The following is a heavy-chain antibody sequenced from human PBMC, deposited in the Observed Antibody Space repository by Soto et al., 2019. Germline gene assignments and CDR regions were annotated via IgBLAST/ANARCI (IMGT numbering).Heavy chain of an antibody. J-gene: IGHJ3*02. CDR3: AKDFSHDYVWTRSHAFDI. V-gene: IGHV3-23*01. CDR2: ISGSGGST. CDR1: GFTFSSYA. Sequence: PGGSLRLSCAASGFTFSSYAMSWVRQAPGKGLEWVSAISGSGGSTYYADSVKGRFTISRDNSKNTLYLQMNSLRAEDTAVYYCAKDFSHDYVWTRSHAFDIWGQGTMVTVSS. D-gene: IGHD3-16*01.